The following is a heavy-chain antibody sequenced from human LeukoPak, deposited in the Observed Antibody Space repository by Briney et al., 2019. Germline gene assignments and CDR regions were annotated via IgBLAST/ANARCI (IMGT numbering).Heavy chain of an antibody. D-gene: IGHD2-2*01. CDR1: GYSISTAYY. J-gene: IGHJ5*02. V-gene: IGHV4-38-2*02. CDR2: IYHSGTT. CDR3: AREDGYCTSTSCYNWFDP. Sequence: PSETLSLTCTVSGYSISTAYYWGWIRQPPGKGLEWIGNIYHSGTTYYNPSLTSRVTISVDTSKNQFSLKLSSVTAADTAVYYCAREDGYCTSTSCYNWFDPWGQGILVTVSS.